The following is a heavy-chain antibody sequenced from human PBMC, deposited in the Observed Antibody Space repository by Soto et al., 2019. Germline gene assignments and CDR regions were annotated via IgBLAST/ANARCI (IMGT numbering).Heavy chain of an antibody. D-gene: IGHD3-22*01. CDR1: EFTFSSYW. CDR3: ARIMIVVVITEHDAFDI. Sequence: EVQLVESGGGLVQPGGSLRLSCAASEFTFSSYWMTWVRQAPGRGLEWVASINQDGSEKYYLDSVKGRFTISRDNAKNSLYMKMNYLRAEDTAVFYCARIMIVVVITEHDAFDIWGQGTMVTDSS. V-gene: IGHV3-7*05. CDR2: INQDGSEK. J-gene: IGHJ3*02.